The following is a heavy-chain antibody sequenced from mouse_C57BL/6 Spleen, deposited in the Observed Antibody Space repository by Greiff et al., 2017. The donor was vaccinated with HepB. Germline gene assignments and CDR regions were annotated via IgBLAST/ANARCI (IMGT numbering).Heavy chain of an antibody. CDR2: IDPETGGT. Sequence: VQLQQSGAELVRPGASVTLSCKASGYTFTDYEMHWVKQTPVHGLEWIGAIDPETGGTAYNQKFKGKAILTADKSSSTAYMELRSLTSEDSAVYYCTRREAYSSNYVPFAYWGQGTLVTVSA. V-gene: IGHV1-15*01. D-gene: IGHD2-5*01. J-gene: IGHJ3*01. CDR1: GYTFTDYE. CDR3: TRREAYSSNYVPFAY.